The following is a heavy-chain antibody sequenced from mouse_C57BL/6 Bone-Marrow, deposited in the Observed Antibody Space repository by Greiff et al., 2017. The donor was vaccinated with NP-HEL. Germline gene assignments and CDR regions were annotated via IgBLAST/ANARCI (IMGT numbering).Heavy chain of an antibody. CDR2: IYPGDGDT. V-gene: IGHV1-82*01. J-gene: IGHJ4*01. CDR3: ARRYSNYYAMDY. CDR1: GYAFSSSW. D-gene: IGHD2-5*01. Sequence: VQRVESGPELVKPGASVKISCKASGYAFSSSWMNWVKQRPGKGLEWIGRIYPGDGDTNYNGKFKGKATLTADKSSSTAYMQLSSLTSEDSAVYFCARRYSNYYAMDYWGQGTSVTVSS.